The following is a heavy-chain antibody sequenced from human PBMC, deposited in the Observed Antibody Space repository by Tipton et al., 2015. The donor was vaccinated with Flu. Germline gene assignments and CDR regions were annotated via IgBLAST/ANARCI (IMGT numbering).Heavy chain of an antibody. CDR1: GFTFSTYA. Sequence: GSLRLSCAASGFTFSTYAMGWVRQAPGKGLEWVSGISGSGLTTYYADSVKGRFTISRDNSKNTPSLQMNSLRAEDTAVYYCASYIWGSHRSMFDYWGQGTLVTVSS. J-gene: IGHJ4*02. D-gene: IGHD3-16*02. V-gene: IGHV3-23*01. CDR3: ASYIWGSHRSMFDY. CDR2: ISGSGLTT.